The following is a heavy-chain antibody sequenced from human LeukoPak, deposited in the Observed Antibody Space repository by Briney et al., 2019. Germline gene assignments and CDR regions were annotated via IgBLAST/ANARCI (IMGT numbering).Heavy chain of an antibody. CDR1: GFTFSDYA. J-gene: IGHJ4*02. D-gene: IGHD3-22*01. Sequence: GGSLRLSCAASGFTFSDYAMHWVRQAPGKGLEWVAVISNDGSNKYYADSVKGRFTISRDNSKNTLYLQMNSLRTEDTAVYYCAREGSSGFYPYWGQGILVTVSS. CDR3: AREGSSGFYPY. CDR2: ISNDGSNK. V-gene: IGHV3-30*03.